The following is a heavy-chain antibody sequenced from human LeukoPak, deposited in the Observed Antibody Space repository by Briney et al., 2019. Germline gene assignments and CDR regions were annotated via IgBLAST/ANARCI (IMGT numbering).Heavy chain of an antibody. CDR1: GGSISSGGYY. CDR2: IYYSGST. Sequence: SSETLSLTCTVSGGSISSGGYYWSWIRQHPGKGLEWIGYIYYSGSTYYNPSLKSLVTISVDTSKNQFSLKLSSVTAADTAVYYCARTTVPAAMFYFDYWGQGTLVTVSS. D-gene: IGHD2-2*01. J-gene: IGHJ4*02. V-gene: IGHV4-31*01. CDR3: ARTTVPAAMFYFDY.